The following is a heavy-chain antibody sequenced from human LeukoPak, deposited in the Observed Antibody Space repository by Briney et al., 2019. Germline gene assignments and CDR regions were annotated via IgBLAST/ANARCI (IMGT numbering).Heavy chain of an antibody. CDR1: GFTFSSYS. CDR2: ITGSSNSI. V-gene: IGHV3-21*01. Sequence: GGSLRLSCAASGFTFSSYSMNWVRQAPGKGLEWVSSITGSSNSIDFADSVKGRFAISRDNAKNSLFLQMDSLRVEDTAVYYCVREGSGSTHYMDVWGKGTTATVSS. J-gene: IGHJ6*03. D-gene: IGHD3-10*01. CDR3: VREGSGSTHYMDV.